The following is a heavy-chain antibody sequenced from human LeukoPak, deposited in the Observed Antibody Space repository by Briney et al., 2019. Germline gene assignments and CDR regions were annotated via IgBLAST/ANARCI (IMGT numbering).Heavy chain of an antibody. CDR3: AAETYTDSCCWFDP. J-gene: IGHJ5*02. CDR1: GFTFRSSA. V-gene: IGHV1-58*02. D-gene: IGHD3-16*01. Sequence: SVKVSCKTSGFTFRSSAIQWVGQARGQRGEWIGWIVVGSGATSYAHYLQERLTITRDMSTGTAYLELSGLRSEDTGIYYCAAETYTDSCCWFDPWGQGTLVTVSS. CDR2: IVVGSGAT.